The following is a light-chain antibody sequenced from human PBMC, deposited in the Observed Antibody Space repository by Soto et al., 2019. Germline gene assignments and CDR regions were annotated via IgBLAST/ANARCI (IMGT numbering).Light chain of an antibody. CDR2: TAS. J-gene: IGKJ1*01. CDR1: QSISSW. CDR3: QQYNSYWT. V-gene: IGKV1-5*03. Sequence: DVQMTQSPSTLSASVGDRVTITCRASQSISSWLAWYQQKPGKAPKLLIYTASSLEGGVPSRFSGSGSGTEFTLTISSLQPDDFATYYCQQYNSYWTFGQRTKVDIK.